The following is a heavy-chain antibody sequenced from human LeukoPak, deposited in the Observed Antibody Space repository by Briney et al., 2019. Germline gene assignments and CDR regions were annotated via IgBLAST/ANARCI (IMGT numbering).Heavy chain of an antibody. V-gene: IGHV3-66*01. J-gene: IGHJ4*02. CDR1: GFTVSSDY. CDR3: SRDRGISGE. D-gene: IGHD1-14*01. CDR2: IYSGGDT. Sequence: GGSLRLSCAASGFTVSSDYMSWVRQAPGKGLEWVSIIYSGGDTYYADSVKGRFIISRDNSKNTVYLQMNGLRAEDTAVYYCSRDRGISGEWGQGTLVTVSS.